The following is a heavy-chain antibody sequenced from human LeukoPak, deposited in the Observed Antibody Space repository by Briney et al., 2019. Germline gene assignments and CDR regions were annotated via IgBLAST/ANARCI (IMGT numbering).Heavy chain of an antibody. CDR3: AEKGNWNKDYYGMDV. J-gene: IGHJ6*02. V-gene: IGHV1-2*02. CDR1: GYTFTGYY. D-gene: IGHD1/OR15-1a*01. Sequence: EASVKVSCKASGYTFTGYYMHWVRQAPGQGLEWMGWINPNSGGTNYAQKFQGRVTMTRDTSISTAYMELSSLRSEDTAVYYCAEKGNWNKDYYGMDVWGQGTTVTVSS. CDR2: INPNSGGT.